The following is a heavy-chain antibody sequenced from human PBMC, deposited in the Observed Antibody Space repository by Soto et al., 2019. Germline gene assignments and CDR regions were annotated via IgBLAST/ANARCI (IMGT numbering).Heavy chain of an antibody. D-gene: IGHD5-18*01. J-gene: IGHJ4*02. CDR2: ISSTSRTI. Sequence: PGGSLRLSCAASGFAFSGYYMNWVRQAPGKGLEWISYISSTSRTIYYAESVEGRFTISRDNAKNSVYLQMNSLSADDTAVYYCARMTGSSYPFDYWGLGVLVTVSS. V-gene: IGHV3-48*01. CDR1: GFAFSGYY. CDR3: ARMTGSSYPFDY.